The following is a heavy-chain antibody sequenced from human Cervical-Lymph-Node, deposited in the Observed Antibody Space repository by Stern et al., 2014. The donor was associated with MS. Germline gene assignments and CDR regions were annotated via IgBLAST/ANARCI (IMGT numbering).Heavy chain of an antibody. J-gene: IGHJ4*02. CDR3: ARAYTYYSNSAGY. CDR2: IIPTFDTP. Sequence: VQLVESGAEVKKPGSSVKVSCKASGGTFSSYEITWVRQAPGQGLEWMGGIIPTFDTPTYAQKFQYRVTISADESTNTAYLELNGLKSDDTAIYCCARAYTYYSNSAGYWGQGTLVTVSS. V-gene: IGHV1-69*12. D-gene: IGHD3-10*01. CDR1: GGTFSSYE.